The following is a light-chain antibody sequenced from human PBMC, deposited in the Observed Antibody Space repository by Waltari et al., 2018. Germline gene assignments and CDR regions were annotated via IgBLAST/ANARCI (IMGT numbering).Light chain of an antibody. CDR1: QSVSSY. V-gene: IGKV3-11*01. CDR2: DAS. CDR3: QQRSNWPRT. Sequence: EIVLTQSPATLSLSPGERATLSCRASQSVSSYLAWYQQKPGQAPSLLIYDASNRATGIPARFSGSGSGTDFTLTISSLEPEDFAVYYGQQRSNWPRTFGQGTKVEIK. J-gene: IGKJ1*01.